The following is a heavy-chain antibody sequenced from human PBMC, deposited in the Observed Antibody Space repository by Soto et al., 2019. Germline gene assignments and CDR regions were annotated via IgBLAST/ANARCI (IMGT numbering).Heavy chain of an antibody. J-gene: IGHJ6*02. Sequence: QVQLVQSGAEVKKPGASVKVSCKAPGYTFTSYGISWVRQAPGQGLEWMGWISAYNGNTNYAQKLQGRVTMTTDTSTSTAYMELRSLRSDDTAVYYCARVNLVRGLQYYYDGMDVWGQGTTVTVSS. D-gene: IGHD3-10*01. CDR1: GYTFTSYG. CDR2: ISAYNGNT. CDR3: ARVNLVRGLQYYYDGMDV. V-gene: IGHV1-18*04.